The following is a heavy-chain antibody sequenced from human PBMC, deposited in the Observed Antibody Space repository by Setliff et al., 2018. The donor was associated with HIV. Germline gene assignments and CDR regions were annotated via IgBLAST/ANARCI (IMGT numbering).Heavy chain of an antibody. CDR1: GDSINTHY. CDR2: ISHSGNT. J-gene: IGHJ4*02. D-gene: IGHD1-7*01. CDR3: ARSTVGAGTTFP. Sequence: SETLSLTCTVSGDSINTHYWSWIRQPPGKGLEWIGCISHSGNTNFNPSLNSRVTISLDTSKNQFSLRLTSLTAADTAIYYCARSTVGAGTTFPWGRGTLVT. V-gene: IGHV4-59*11.